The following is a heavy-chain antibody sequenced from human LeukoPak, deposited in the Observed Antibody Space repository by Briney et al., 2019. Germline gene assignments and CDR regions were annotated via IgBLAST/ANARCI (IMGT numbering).Heavy chain of an antibody. J-gene: IGHJ4*02. V-gene: IGHV3-15*01. CDR1: GFTFSSYS. Sequence: SGGSLRLSCAASGFTFSSYSMNWVRQAPGKGLEWVGRIKSKTDGGTTDYAAPVKGRFTISRDDSKNTLYLQMNSLKTEDTAVYYCTTDPYYYDSSGYYIDYWGQGTLVTVSS. D-gene: IGHD3-22*01. CDR3: TTDPYYYDSSGYYIDY. CDR2: IKSKTDGGTT.